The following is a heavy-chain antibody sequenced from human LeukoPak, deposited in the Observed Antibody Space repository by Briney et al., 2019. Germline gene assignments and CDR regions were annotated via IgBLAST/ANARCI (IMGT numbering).Heavy chain of an antibody. Sequence: KSSETLSLTCTVSGGSISSGGYYWTWVRQPPGKGLEWIGEINHSGRTNYNPSLKSRVTISADTSKNHFSLKLTSVTAADTAVYYCASPATGNKDGFDYWGQGTLVGVSS. CDR3: ASPATGNKDGFDY. D-gene: IGHD6-13*01. J-gene: IGHJ4*02. CDR1: GGSISSGGYY. V-gene: IGHV4-39*02. CDR2: INHSGRT.